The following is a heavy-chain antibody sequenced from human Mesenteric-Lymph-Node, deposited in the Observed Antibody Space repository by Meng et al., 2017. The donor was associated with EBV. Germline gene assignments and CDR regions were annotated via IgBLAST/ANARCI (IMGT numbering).Heavy chain of an antibody. CDR1: GGSISSINW. J-gene: IGHJ4*02. V-gene: IGHV4-4*02. CDR2: IYHSGST. Sequence: RLQESGPGLVKPLETLSLTCAVSGGSISSINWWTWVRQPPGKGLEWIGEIYHSGSTNYNPSLKRRVTISVDKSKNQFSLKLISVTAADTAIYYCAKAEGGTYPPFDSWGQGTLVTVSS. CDR3: AKAEGGTYPPFDS. D-gene: IGHD1-7*01.